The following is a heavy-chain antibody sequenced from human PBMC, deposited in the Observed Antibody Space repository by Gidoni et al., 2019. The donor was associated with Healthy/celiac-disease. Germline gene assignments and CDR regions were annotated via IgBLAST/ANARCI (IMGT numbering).Heavy chain of an antibody. J-gene: IGHJ6*02. D-gene: IGHD3-3*01. Sequence: QVQLQESGPGLVKPSQTLSLTCTVSGGSISSGDYYWSWIRQPPGKGLEWIGYIYYSGSTYYNPSLKSRVTISVDTSKNQFSLKLSSVTAADTAVYYCARSPVLRRSKGGYYYYYGMDVWGQGTTVTVSS. CDR3: ARSPVLRRSKGGYYYYYGMDV. V-gene: IGHV4-30-4*01. CDR2: IYYSGST. CDR1: GGSISSGDYY.